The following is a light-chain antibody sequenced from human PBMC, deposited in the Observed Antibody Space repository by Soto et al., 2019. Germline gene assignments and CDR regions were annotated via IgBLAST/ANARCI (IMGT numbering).Light chain of an antibody. CDR3: GSYTASAPFYV. J-gene: IGLJ1*01. CDR2: DVH. V-gene: IGLV2-14*01. Sequence: QSALTQPPSASGFPGQSVTISCTRTSSDVGGYNYVSWYQQHPGQAPKLIIFDVHNRPSGVSSRFSGSKSGDTASLTISGLQAEDDGDYYCGSYTASAPFYVFGTGTKVTVL. CDR1: SSDVGGYNY.